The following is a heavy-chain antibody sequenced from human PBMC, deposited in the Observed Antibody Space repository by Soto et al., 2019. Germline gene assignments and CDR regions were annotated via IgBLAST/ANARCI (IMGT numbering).Heavy chain of an antibody. CDR3: ARDHRGVADDGMDV. D-gene: IGHD2-15*01. CDR2: ISYDGSNK. J-gene: IGHJ6*02. CDR1: GFTFSSYA. V-gene: IGHV3-30-3*01. Sequence: QVQLVESGGGVVQPGRSLRLSCAASGFTFSSYAMHWVRQAPGKGLEWVAVISYDGSNKYYADSVKGRFTISRDNXXNTLYLQMNSLRAEDTAVYYCARDHRGVADDGMDVWGQGTTVTVSS.